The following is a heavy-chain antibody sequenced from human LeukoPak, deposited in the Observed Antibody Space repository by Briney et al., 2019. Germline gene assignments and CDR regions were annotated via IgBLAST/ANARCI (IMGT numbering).Heavy chain of an antibody. CDR2: INHSGST. Sequence: SETLSLTCAVYGGSFSGDYWSWIRQPPGKGLEWIGEINHSGSTNYNPYLKSRVTISVDTSKNQFSLKLSSVTAADMAVYYCARDAYDFWSGERDYWGQGTLVTVSS. V-gene: IGHV4-34*01. CDR1: GGSFSGDY. CDR3: ARDAYDFWSGERDY. J-gene: IGHJ4*02. D-gene: IGHD3-3*01.